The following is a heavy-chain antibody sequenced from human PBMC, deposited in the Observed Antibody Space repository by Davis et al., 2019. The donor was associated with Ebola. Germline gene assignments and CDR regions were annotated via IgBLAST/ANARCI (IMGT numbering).Heavy chain of an antibody. CDR3: TRDAQTAANNGMDV. CDR2: IWSNGNTQ. Sequence: GESLKISCAASGFPFSSHGMQWVRQAPGKGLEWVAHIWSNGNTQYYADSVKGRFTISRDNLKNIVYLQMNSLRAEDTGLYYCTRDAQTAANNGMDVWGQGTTVTV. D-gene: IGHD4/OR15-4a*01. J-gene: IGHJ6*02. V-gene: IGHV3-33*01. CDR1: GFPFSSHG.